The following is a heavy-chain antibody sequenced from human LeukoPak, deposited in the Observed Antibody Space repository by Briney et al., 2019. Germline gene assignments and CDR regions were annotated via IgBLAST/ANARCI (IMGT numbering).Heavy chain of an antibody. CDR1: GFIFGSYA. CDR3: ARGSGWYDY. J-gene: IGHJ4*02. Sequence: GGSLRLSCAASGFIFGSYAMSWVRQAPGKGLEWVSAIYSGGSTYYTDSVKGRFSVSRDISKNTVYLQMNSLRVEDAAVYFCARGSGWYDYWGQGTLVTVSS. V-gene: IGHV3-23*01. CDR2: IYSGGST. D-gene: IGHD6-19*01.